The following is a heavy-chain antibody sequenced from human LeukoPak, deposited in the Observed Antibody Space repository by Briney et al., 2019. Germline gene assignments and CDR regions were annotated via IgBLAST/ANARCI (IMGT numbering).Heavy chain of an antibody. CDR2: ISGSGGST. Sequence: GGSLRLSCAASGFTFSSYAMSWVRQAPGKGLEWVSAISGSGGSTYYADSVKGRFTISRDNSMNTLYFQMNSLRAEDTAVYYCARQYCSSTSCNGAFDIWGQGTMVTVSS. V-gene: IGHV3-23*01. J-gene: IGHJ3*02. CDR3: ARQYCSSTSCNGAFDI. CDR1: GFTFSSYA. D-gene: IGHD2-2*01.